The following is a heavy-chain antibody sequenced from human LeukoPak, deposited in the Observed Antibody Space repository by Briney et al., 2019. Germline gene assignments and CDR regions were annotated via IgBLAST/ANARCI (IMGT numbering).Heavy chain of an antibody. V-gene: IGHV4-34*01. J-gene: IGHJ4*02. CDR2: IDQSGST. CDR1: AGSFTGYY. Sequence: PSETLSLTCAVYAGSFTGYYWTWIRQPPGKGLEWIGEIDQSGSTNYNPSLKSRVILSVDTSKNQFSLKIISITAADTAVYYCAGGYKASPLFNSIDSWGQGTLVTVSS. D-gene: IGHD4-23*01. CDR3: AGGYKASPLFNSIDS.